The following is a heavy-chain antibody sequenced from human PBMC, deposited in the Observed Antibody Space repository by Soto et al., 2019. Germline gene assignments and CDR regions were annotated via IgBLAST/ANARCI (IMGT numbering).Heavy chain of an antibody. J-gene: IGHJ4*02. Sequence: QVQLVESGGGVVQPGRSLRLSCAASGFTFSSYGMHWVRQAPGKGLEWVAVIWYDGSNKYYADSVKGRFTISRDNSKNTLYLQMNSLRAEDTAVYYCARGRWLQLRGFFDYWGQGTLVTVSS. CDR1: GFTFSSYG. CDR2: IWYDGSNK. CDR3: ARGRWLQLRGFFDY. D-gene: IGHD5-12*01. V-gene: IGHV3-33*01.